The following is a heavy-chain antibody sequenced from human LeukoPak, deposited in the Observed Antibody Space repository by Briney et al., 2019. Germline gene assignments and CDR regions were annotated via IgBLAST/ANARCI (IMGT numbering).Heavy chain of an antibody. CDR2: IHTNGNT. D-gene: IGHD6-13*01. Sequence: TGGSLRLSCAASGLIVGSNYMTWVRQAPGKGLEWVSIIHTNGNTYYADSVKGRFTISRDNSKNTLYLQMNSLRTEDTAVYYCASSRTAASSNWFDPWGQGTLVTVSS. J-gene: IGHJ5*02. V-gene: IGHV3-53*01. CDR1: GLIVGSNY. CDR3: ASSRTAASSNWFDP.